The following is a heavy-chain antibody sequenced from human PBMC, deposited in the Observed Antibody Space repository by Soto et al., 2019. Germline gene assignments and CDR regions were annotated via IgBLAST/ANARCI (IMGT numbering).Heavy chain of an antibody. CDR3: AKDSPLGEQNRYYYYYYMDV. CDR1: GFTFDDYA. CDR2: ISWNSGSI. D-gene: IGHD6-13*01. V-gene: IGHV3-9*01. Sequence: EVQLVESGGGLVQPGRSLRLSCAASGFTFDDYAMHWVRQAPGKGLEWVSGISWNSGSIGYADSVKGRSTISRDNAKNSLYLQMNSLRAEDTALYYCAKDSPLGEQNRYYYYYYMDVWGKGTTVTVSS. J-gene: IGHJ6*03.